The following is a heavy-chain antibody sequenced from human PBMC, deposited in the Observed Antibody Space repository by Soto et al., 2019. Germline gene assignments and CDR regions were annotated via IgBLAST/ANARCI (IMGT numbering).Heavy chain of an antibody. CDR1: GFTFSSYA. CDR2: ISGSGGST. D-gene: IGHD3-10*01. CDR3: AKPSRITMVRGVISYFDY. J-gene: IGHJ4*03. Sequence: GGSLRLSCAASGFTFSSYAMSWVRQAPGKGLEWVSAISGSGGSTYYADSVKGRFTISRDNSKNTLYLQMNSLRAEDTAVYYCAKPSRITMVRGVISYFDYWGQGQWSPSPQ. V-gene: IGHV3-23*01.